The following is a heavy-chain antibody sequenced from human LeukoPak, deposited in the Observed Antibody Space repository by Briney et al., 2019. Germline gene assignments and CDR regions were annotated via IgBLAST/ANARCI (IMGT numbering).Heavy chain of an antibody. J-gene: IGHJ5*02. CDR3: ARGRLRPGIAVAQGWSNWFVP. Sequence: SSVTVSFKSSVGTFSSYPSSWVRQAPGQGIEWMGGIIPIFGTEDYAQKVQGRITITTDESASTDDLQQRSLRSDDTAAYYCARGRLRPGIAVAQGWSNWFVPWGQGTLVTVSS. CDR2: IIPIFGTE. V-gene: IGHV1-69*05. D-gene: IGHD6-19*01. CDR1: VGTFSSYP.